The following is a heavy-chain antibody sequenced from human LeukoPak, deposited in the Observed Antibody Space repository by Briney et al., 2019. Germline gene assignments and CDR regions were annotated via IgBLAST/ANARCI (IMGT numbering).Heavy chain of an antibody. CDR3: AGDTAYCGGDCSGD. CDR1: GGSISSSSYY. J-gene: IGHJ4*02. D-gene: IGHD2-21*02. Sequence: SGTLSLTCTVSGGSISSSSYYWGWIRQPPGKGLEWIGSIYYSGSTYYNPSLKSRVTISVDTSKNQFSLKLSSVTAADTAVYYCAGDTAYCGGDCSGDWGQGTLVTVSS. CDR2: IYYSGST. V-gene: IGHV4-39*07.